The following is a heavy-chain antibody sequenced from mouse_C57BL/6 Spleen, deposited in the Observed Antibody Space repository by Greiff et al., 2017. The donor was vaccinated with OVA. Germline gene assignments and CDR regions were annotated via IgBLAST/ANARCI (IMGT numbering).Heavy chain of an antibody. V-gene: IGHV1-54*01. CDR2: INPGSGGT. CDR1: GYAFTNYL. Sequence: QVQLQQSGAELVRPGTSVKVSCKASGYAFTNYLIEWVKQRPGQGLEWIGEINPGSGGTNYNEKLKGTATLTAYQSSITAYMQLSGLTSYDSAVYFFARGDVCFDYWGQGPTLTVSS. D-gene: IGHD3-3*01. CDR3: ARGDVCFDY. J-gene: IGHJ2*01.